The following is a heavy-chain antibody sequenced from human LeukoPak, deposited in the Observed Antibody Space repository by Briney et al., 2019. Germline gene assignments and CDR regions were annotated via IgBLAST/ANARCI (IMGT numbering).Heavy chain of an antibody. CDR3: AKAVVIVPTATPFDY. CDR2: ISGRGANT. D-gene: IGHD2-2*01. CDR1: GFSFSNYA. V-gene: IGHV3-23*01. J-gene: IGHJ4*02. Sequence: GGSLRLSCAASGFSFSNYAMSWVRQAPGKGLEWVSAISGRGANTYYADSVKGRFTISRDNSKNTLYMQMNSLRAEDTAVYYCAKAVVIVPTATPFDYWGQGTLVTVSS.